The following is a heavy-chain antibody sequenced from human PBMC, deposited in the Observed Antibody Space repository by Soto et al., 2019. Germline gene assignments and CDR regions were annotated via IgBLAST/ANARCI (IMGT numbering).Heavy chain of an antibody. Sequence: QVQLVQSGAEVKKPEASVKVSCKASGYTFTSYYMHWVRQAPGQGLEWMGIINPSGGSTSYAQKFQGRVTMTRDTSTSTVYMELSSLRSEDTAVYYCARQARYCTNGVCSAYGMDVWGQGTTVTVSS. CDR1: GYTFTSYY. V-gene: IGHV1-46*01. CDR3: ARQARYCTNGVCSAYGMDV. CDR2: INPSGGST. J-gene: IGHJ6*02. D-gene: IGHD2-8*01.